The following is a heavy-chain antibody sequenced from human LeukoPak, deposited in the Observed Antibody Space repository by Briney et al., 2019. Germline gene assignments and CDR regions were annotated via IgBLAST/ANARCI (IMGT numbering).Heavy chain of an antibody. CDR3: ARSIPSYFDY. J-gene: IGHJ4*02. CDR2: IYYSGST. V-gene: IGHV4-38-2*02. D-gene: IGHD2-21*01. Sequence: SGTLSLTCSVSGYSISSGYYWAWIRQPPGKGLEWIGYIYYSGSTNYNPSLKSRVTISVDTSKNQFSLKLSSVTAADTAVYYCARSIPSYFDYWGQGTLVTVSS. CDR1: GYSISSGYY.